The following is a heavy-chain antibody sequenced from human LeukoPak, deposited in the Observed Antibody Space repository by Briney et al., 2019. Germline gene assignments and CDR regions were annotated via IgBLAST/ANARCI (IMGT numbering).Heavy chain of an antibody. CDR1: GFTFSSYS. J-gene: IGHJ4*02. CDR3: ARDGHIVVDYSADY. V-gene: IGHV3-21*01. D-gene: IGHD2-21*01. Sequence: GGSLRLSCAASGFTFSSYSMNWVRRAPGKGLEWVSSISSSSSYIYYADSVKGRFTISRDNAKNSLYLQMNSLRAEDTAVYYCARDGHIVVDYSADYWGQGTLVTVSS. CDR2: ISSSSSYI.